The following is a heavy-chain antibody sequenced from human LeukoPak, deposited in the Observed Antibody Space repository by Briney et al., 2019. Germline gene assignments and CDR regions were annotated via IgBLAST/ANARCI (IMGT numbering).Heavy chain of an antibody. J-gene: IGHJ4*02. CDR2: ISYDGSNK. V-gene: IGHV3-30-3*01. CDR3: ARGEYYFDY. Sequence: GGSLRLSCAASGFTFSSYAMHWVRQAPGKGLEWVAVISYDGSNKYYADSVKGRFTISRDNSKNTLYLQMNSLRAEDTAVYYCARGEYYFDYWGQGTLVTVSS. CDR1: GFTFSSYA.